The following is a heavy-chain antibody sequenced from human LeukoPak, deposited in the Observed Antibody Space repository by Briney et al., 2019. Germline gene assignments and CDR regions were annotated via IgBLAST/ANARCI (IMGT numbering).Heavy chain of an antibody. D-gene: IGHD3-10*01. CDR3: TRRVRGVFAY. Sequence: GGPLRLSCAASTFNFRDDDSDFTFSDYDIHWVRQLPGKGLEWVSGIGSAGDTYYLDSVRGRFAISRENANNSVLLHMNSLRAGDTAVYFCTRRVRGVFAYWGQGTLVTVSS. CDR1: TFNFRDDDSDFTFSDYD. CDR2: IGSAGDT. V-gene: IGHV3-13*01. J-gene: IGHJ4*02.